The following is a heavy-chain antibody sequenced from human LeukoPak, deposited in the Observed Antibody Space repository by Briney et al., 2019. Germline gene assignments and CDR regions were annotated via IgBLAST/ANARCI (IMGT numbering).Heavy chain of an antibody. CDR1: GFTFSSYA. Sequence: GGSLRLSCAASGFTFSSYAMSWVRQAPGKGLEWVSALSGSGGSTYYADSVKGRFTISRDKTKNTLYLQMDSLRAEDTAVYYCAKYRGFSGYESSDYWGQGTLVTVSS. CDR3: AKYRGFSGYESSDY. CDR2: LSGSGGST. J-gene: IGHJ4*02. V-gene: IGHV3-23*01. D-gene: IGHD5-12*01.